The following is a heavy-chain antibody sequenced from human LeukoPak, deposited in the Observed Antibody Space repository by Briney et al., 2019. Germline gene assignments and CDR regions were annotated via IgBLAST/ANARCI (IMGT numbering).Heavy chain of an antibody. CDR1: GYTITNYA. J-gene: IGHJ5*02. CDR3: ARDKGYCSSTSCYAWFDP. D-gene: IGHD2-2*01. Sequence: GASVKVSCKASGYTITNYAMIWVRQAPGQGLEWMGWINTNTGKSTYAQGFTGRFVFSLDTSVSTAYLQISSLKAEDTAVYYCARDKGYCSSTSCYAWFDPWGQGTLVTVSS. CDR2: INTNTGKS. V-gene: IGHV7-4-1*02.